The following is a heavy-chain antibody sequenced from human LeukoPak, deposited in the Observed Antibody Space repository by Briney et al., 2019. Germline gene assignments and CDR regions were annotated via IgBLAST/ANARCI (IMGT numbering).Heavy chain of an antibody. D-gene: IGHD5-18*01. V-gene: IGHV3-7*01. CDR1: GFTFSSYW. CDR2: IKQDGSEK. J-gene: IGHJ3*02. Sequence: QSGGSLRLSCAASGFTFSSYWMSWVRQAPGKGLEWVANIKQDGSEKYYVDSVKGRFTISRDNAKNSLYLQMNSLRAEDTAVYYCARRGQLWLRDAFDIWGQGTMVTVPS. CDR3: ARRGQLWLRDAFDI.